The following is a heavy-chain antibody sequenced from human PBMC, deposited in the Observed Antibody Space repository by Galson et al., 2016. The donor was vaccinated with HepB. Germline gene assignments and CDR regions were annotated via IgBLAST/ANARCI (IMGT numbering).Heavy chain of an antibody. V-gene: IGHV4-39*01. CDR2: VSYSGNT. Sequence: ETLSLTCTVSGGSISTSSYYGGWIRQPPGKGLEWIVSVSYSGNTYYNPSLKSRVTTSVDTSKNQFSLKLRSVTAADTAVYFCARIFPSTNYVRSFHYRGPGALVAVSS. D-gene: IGHD3-16*01. CDR3: ARIFPSTNYVRSFHY. CDR1: GGSISTSSYY. J-gene: IGHJ4*02.